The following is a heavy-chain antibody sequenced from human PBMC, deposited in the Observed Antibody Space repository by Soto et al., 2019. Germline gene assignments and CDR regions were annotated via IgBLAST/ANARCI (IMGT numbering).Heavy chain of an antibody. Sequence: PGGSLRLSCAASGFTFSSYAMHWVRQAPGKGLEWVAVISYDGSNKYYADSVKGRFTISRDNSKNTLYLQMNSLRAEDTAVYYCARDKGVSNRDAFDIWGQGTMVTV. V-gene: IGHV3-30-3*01. CDR1: GFTFSSYA. CDR2: ISYDGSNK. CDR3: ARDKGVSNRDAFDI. J-gene: IGHJ3*02. D-gene: IGHD3-16*01.